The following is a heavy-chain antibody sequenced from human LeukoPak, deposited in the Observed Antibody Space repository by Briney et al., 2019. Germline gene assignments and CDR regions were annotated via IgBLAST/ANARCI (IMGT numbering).Heavy chain of an antibody. D-gene: IGHD4-17*01. CDR1: GFTVSSNY. CDR3: AKYGDDYGDYPHY. CDR2: IYSGGST. Sequence: GGSLRLSCAASGFTVSSNYMSWVRQAPGKGLEWVSVIYSGGSTYYADSVKGRFTISRDNSKNTLYLQMNSLRAEDTAVYYCAKYGDDYGDYPHYWGQGTLVTVSS. J-gene: IGHJ4*02. V-gene: IGHV3-53*01.